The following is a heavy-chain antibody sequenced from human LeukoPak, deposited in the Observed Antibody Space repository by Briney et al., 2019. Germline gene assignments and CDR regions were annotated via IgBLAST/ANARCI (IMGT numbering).Heavy chain of an antibody. CDR2: IRYHGSDK. Sequence: PGGSLRLSCAASGFTFSRSGMHWIRQAPGKGLEGVAFIRYHGSDKYYADSVKGRFTISRDNSKNTLYLQMNRLRPEDTSVYFCARSPTSWYFDYWGQGTLVTVSS. CDR3: ARSPTSWYFDY. CDR1: GFTFSRSG. D-gene: IGHD2-2*01. V-gene: IGHV3-30*02. J-gene: IGHJ4*02.